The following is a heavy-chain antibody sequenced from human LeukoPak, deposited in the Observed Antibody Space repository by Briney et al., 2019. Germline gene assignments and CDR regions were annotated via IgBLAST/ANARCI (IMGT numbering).Heavy chain of an antibody. CDR3: ALVDSAAGG. CDR1: GCTFSDYY. Sequence: PGGSLRLSCAASGCTFSDYYMSWIRQAPGKGLEWVSYISSSSSYTNYADSVEGRFTISRDNAKNSLYLQMNSLRAEDTAEYYCALVDSAAGGWGQGTLVTVSS. CDR2: ISSSSSYT. D-gene: IGHD6-25*01. J-gene: IGHJ4*02. V-gene: IGHV3-11*03.